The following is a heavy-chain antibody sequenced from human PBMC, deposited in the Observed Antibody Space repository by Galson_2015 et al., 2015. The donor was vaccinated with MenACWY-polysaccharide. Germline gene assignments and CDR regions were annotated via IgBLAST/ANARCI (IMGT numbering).Heavy chain of an antibody. V-gene: IGHV1-3*01. CDR3: ARAMLDKAISGGFDV. CDR1: GYTFTSYV. J-gene: IGHJ3*01. Sequence: SVKVSCKASGYTFTSYVVHWVRQAPGQRLEWMGWINAGNGNTKYSQKFQDRVSIARDTSAITASMELSSLRSEDTAVYYCARAMLDKAISGGFDVWCHGTLVTVSS. CDR2: INAGNGNT. D-gene: IGHD2-8*02.